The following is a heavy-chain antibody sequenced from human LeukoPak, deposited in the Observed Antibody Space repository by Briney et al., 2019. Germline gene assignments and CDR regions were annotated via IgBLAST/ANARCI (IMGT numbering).Heavy chain of an antibody. D-gene: IGHD2-8*02. CDR3: AKERLV. J-gene: IGHJ4*02. Sequence: GGSLRLSCAAFGFTFSNAWMSWVRQAPGKGLEWVGRIKSKTDGGTTDYAAPVKGRFTISRDNSKNTLYLQMNSLRVEDTAVYYCAKERLVWGQGTLVTVSS. CDR2: IKSKTDGGTT. CDR1: GFTFSNAW. V-gene: IGHV3-15*01.